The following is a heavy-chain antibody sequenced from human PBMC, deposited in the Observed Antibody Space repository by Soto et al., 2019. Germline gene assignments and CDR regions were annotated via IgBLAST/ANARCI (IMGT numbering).Heavy chain of an antibody. CDR2: IIPIFGTA. Sequence: SVKVSCKASGGTFSSYAISWVRQAPGQGLEWMGGIIPIFGTANYAQKFQGRVTITADESTSTAYMELSSLRSEDTAVYYCASKSGSYFPDYFDYWGQGTMVTVSS. CDR3: ASKSGSYFPDYFDY. V-gene: IGHV1-69*13. D-gene: IGHD1-26*01. J-gene: IGHJ4*02. CDR1: GGTFSSYA.